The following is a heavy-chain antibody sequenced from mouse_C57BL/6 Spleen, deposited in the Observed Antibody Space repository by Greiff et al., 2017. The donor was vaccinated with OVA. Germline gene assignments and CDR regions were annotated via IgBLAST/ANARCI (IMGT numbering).Heavy chain of an antibody. J-gene: IGHJ3*01. V-gene: IGHV1-55*01. CDR1: GYTFTSYW. CDR3: ARSGYGNYGRFAY. D-gene: IGHD2-1*01. Sequence: QVQLKQSGAELVKPGASVKMSCKASGYTFTSYWITWVKQRPGQGLEWIGDIYPGSGSTNYNEKFKSKATLTVDTSSSTAYMQLSSLTSEDSAVYYCARSGYGNYGRFAYWGQGTLVTVSA. CDR2: IYPGSGST.